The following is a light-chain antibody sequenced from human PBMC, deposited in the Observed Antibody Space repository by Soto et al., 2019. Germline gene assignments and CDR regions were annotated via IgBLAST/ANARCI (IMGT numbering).Light chain of an antibody. Sequence: EIVLTQSPGTLSLSPGERATLSRRASQSVSSNYLAWYQQKPGQAPRLLISGASSRATGIPDRFSGSGSGTDFTLTISRLEPEDFAVYYCQQYGTSLYTFGQGTKLEIK. CDR2: GAS. J-gene: IGKJ2*01. CDR1: QSVSSNY. CDR3: QQYGTSLYT. V-gene: IGKV3-20*01.